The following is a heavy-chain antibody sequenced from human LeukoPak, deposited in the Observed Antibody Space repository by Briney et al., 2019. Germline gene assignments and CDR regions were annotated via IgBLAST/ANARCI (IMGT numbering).Heavy chain of an antibody. J-gene: IGHJ5*02. V-gene: IGHV3-33*04. CDR2: IWHIVSNK. Sequence: GGSLKLSCKASGFTFSSYGMHWVRQAPGKGLEWVGIIWHIVSNKNYAQSVKGRFTITRDNSTNTPYLQMNSLRSEDTAVYYCHSPGIAVADTPGFWFDPWGQGTLVTVSS. CDR3: HSPGIAVADTPGFWFDP. D-gene: IGHD6-19*01. CDR1: GFTFSSYG.